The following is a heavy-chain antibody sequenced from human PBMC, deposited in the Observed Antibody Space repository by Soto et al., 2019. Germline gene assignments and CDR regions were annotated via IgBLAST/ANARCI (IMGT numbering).Heavy chain of an antibody. Sequence: PSGTLSLTCAVYGGSFSGYYWSWIRQPPGNGLEWIGEINHSGSTNYNPSLKSRVTISVDTSKNQFSLKLSSVTAADTAVYYCARVVTLLISVAGDPYYFDYWGQGTLVTVSP. J-gene: IGHJ4*02. V-gene: IGHV4-34*01. CDR2: INHSGST. D-gene: IGHD2-21*02. CDR1: GGSFSGYY. CDR3: ARVVTLLISVAGDPYYFDY.